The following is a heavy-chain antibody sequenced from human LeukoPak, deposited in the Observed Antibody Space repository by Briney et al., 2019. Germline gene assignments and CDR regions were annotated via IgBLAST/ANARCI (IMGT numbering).Heavy chain of an antibody. Sequence: GRSLRLSCAASGFTFSSYGMHWVRQAPVKGLEWVAVISYDGSNKYYADTVKGRFTISRDNSKNTLYLQMNSLRAEDTAVYYCAKTLLVRGGAFDIWGQGTMVTVSS. CDR1: GFTFSSYG. V-gene: IGHV3-30*18. CDR2: ISYDGSNK. D-gene: IGHD4-23*01. J-gene: IGHJ3*02. CDR3: AKTLLVRGGAFDI.